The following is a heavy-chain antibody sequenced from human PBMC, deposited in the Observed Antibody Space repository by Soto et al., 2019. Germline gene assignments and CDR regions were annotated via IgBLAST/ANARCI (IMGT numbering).Heavy chain of an antibody. D-gene: IGHD2-15*01. J-gene: IGHJ3*02. CDR1: GFTFDDYA. CDR2: ISWNSGSI. CDR3: ATNSKDIAVVLAATGAFDI. V-gene: IGHV3-9*01. Sequence: GGSLRLSCAASGFTFDDYAMHWVRQAPGKGLEWVSGISWNSGSIGYADSVKGRFTISRDNAKNSLYLQMNSLRAEDTALYYCATNSKDIAVVLAATGAFDIWGQGRMVTVSS.